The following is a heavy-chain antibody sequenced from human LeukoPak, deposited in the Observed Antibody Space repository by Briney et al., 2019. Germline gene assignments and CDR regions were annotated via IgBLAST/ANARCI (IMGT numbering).Heavy chain of an antibody. CDR2: IYSGGST. J-gene: IGHJ4*02. CDR1: GLTVSNNY. V-gene: IGHV3-53*01. Sequence: PGGSLRLSCAVSGLTVSNNYMSWVRQAPGKGLEWVSVIYSGGSTYYADSVKGRFTISRDNSKNTLSLQMNNLRAEDTALYYCAKDSSVPYGITDWGQGTLVTVSS. CDR3: AKDSSVPYGITD. D-gene: IGHD4-17*01.